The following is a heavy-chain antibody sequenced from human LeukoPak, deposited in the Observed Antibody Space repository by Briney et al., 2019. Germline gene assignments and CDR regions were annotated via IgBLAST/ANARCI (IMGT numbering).Heavy chain of an antibody. CDR2: IKRNSDGGTA. CDR1: GFTFSNAW. Sequence: GGSLRLSCAASGFTFSNAWMTWVRQAPGKGLGWVGRIKRNSDGGTADYAAAVKGRFTMSRDDSENTLYLQMNSLKTEDTAVYYCTTYAAGGSWFDPWGQGTLVTVSS. J-gene: IGHJ5*02. CDR3: TTYAAGGSWFDP. D-gene: IGHD6-25*01. V-gene: IGHV3-15*01.